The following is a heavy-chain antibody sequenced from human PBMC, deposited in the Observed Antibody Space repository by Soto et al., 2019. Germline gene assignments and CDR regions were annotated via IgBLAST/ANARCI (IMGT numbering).Heavy chain of an antibody. CDR2: SSGSGSSI. J-gene: IGHJ6*03. CDR3: ARFGFSNFWPYYYFYMDV. Sequence: GGSLRLSCAASGFTFSDYYMNWIRQAPGKGLEWVSYSSGSGSSIYYADSVRGRFTVSRDNAKNSLFLQMNSLRAEDTAVYYCARFGFSNFWPYYYFYMDVWGKGTTVTVSS. D-gene: IGHD3-3*02. V-gene: IGHV3-11*01. CDR1: GFTFSDYY.